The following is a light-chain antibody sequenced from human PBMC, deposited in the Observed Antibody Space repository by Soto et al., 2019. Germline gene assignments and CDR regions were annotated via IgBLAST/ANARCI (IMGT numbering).Light chain of an antibody. V-gene: IGKV2-28*01. CDR2: LGS. CDR1: QSLLHSNGYDS. Sequence: EIVMTQSPLSLPVTPGEPASISCRSSQSLLHSNGYDSLDWYLQKPGQSPQLLIYLGSNRASGVPARLSGSGSGTDFTLKISRVEADAVGVYYCMQALQSPPTFGQGTKVEIK. J-gene: IGKJ1*01. CDR3: MQALQSPPT.